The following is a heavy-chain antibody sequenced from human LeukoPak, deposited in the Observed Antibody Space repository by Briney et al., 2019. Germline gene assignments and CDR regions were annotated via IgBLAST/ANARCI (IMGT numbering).Heavy chain of an antibody. CDR1: GYSFTSYW. CDR3: ARFRIAAAGTDYFDY. CDR2: IYPGDSDT. V-gene: IGHV5-51*01. D-gene: IGHD6-13*01. J-gene: IGHJ4*02. Sequence: GESLKISCKGSGYSFTSYWIGWVRQMPGKGLEWMGIIYPGDSDTRYSPSFQGQVTISADKPISTAYLQWSSLKASDTAMYYCARFRIAAAGTDYFDYWGQGTLVTVSS.